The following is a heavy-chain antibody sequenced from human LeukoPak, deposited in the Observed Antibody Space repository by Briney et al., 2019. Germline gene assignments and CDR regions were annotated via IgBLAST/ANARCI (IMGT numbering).Heavy chain of an antibody. J-gene: IGHJ4*02. Sequence: SQTLSLTCTVSGGSISSFYWSWIRQPAGKGLEWIGRIYSSGTTNYNPSLKSRLTMSVDTSKNQFSLKLSSVTAADTAVYYCARDSAPSDWNYDYWGQGTLVTVSS. CDR1: GGSISSFY. D-gene: IGHD1-7*01. CDR3: ARDSAPSDWNYDY. V-gene: IGHV4-4*07. CDR2: IYSSGTT.